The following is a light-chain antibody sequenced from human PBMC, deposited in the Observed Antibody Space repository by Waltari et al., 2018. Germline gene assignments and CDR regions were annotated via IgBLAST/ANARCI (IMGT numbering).Light chain of an antibody. V-gene: IGLV2-14*03. CDR2: EVT. Sequence: QAALTQSPSVSGSPGQSVTISCTGTSSDIGGYDRVSWYQQHPGKAPKLMIFEVTKRPSGVSDRFSGSKSGNTASLTISGLQAEDEADYFCNSFASSKTFVFGSGTKLTVL. CDR1: SSDIGGYDR. J-gene: IGLJ6*01. CDR3: NSFASSKTFV.